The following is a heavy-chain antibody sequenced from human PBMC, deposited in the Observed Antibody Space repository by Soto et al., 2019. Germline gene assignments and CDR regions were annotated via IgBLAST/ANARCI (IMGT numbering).Heavy chain of an antibody. CDR2: ISPYNGVT. Sequence: QVQLVQSGTEVKKPGASVKVSCKASGYTFSSYGIAWVRQAPGQGLEWMGWISPYNGVTNYAQKLQGRVTVTTDTSMTTAYMELRSLRSDDTAVYYCARRNNYGSGDKIYYFDYWGQGNLVNVSS. CDR1: GYTFSSYG. J-gene: IGHJ4*02. CDR3: ARRNNYGSGDKIYYFDY. V-gene: IGHV1-18*01. D-gene: IGHD3-10*01.